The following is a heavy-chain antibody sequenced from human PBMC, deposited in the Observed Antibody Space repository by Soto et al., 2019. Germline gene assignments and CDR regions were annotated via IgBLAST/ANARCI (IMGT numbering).Heavy chain of an antibody. CDR1: GFTFSSYG. V-gene: IGHV3-30*18. D-gene: IGHD6-13*01. CDR3: AKPIYSSSWYPFDY. J-gene: IGHJ4*02. CDR2: ISYDGSNK. Sequence: GGSLRLSCAASGFTFSSYGMHWVRQAPGKGLEWVAVISYDGSNKYYADSVKGRFTISRDNSKNTLYLQMDSLRAEDTAVYCCAKPIYSSSWYPFDYWGQGTLVTVSS.